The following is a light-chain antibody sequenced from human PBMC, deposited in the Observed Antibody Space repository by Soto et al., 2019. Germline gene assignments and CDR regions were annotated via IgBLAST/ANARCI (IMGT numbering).Light chain of an antibody. J-gene: IGKJ1*01. CDR2: GAS. Sequence: EIVLTQSPGTMSLSPGERATLSCRDSQSVSNSYLAWYQQKPGQAPRLLIYGASSRATGIPDRFSGSGSVTDFTLPISRLEPEDFAVYFCQQYGSSPRTFGQGTKVDIK. V-gene: IGKV3-20*01. CDR3: QQYGSSPRT. CDR1: QSVSNSY.